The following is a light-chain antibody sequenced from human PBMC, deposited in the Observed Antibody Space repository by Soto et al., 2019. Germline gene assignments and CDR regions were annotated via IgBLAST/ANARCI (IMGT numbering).Light chain of an antibody. CDR1: QSIRTY. CDR2: AAS. V-gene: IGKV1-39*01. J-gene: IGKJ5*01. Sequence: IQLTQSPSSLSASVGDRVTITCRASQSIRTYLNWYHQKRGKAPKLLIYAASNLQSGVPARFSGSGSGPDFTLTISSLQPEDSATYFCQQLNSYPQTFGQGTRLEI. CDR3: QQLNSYPQT.